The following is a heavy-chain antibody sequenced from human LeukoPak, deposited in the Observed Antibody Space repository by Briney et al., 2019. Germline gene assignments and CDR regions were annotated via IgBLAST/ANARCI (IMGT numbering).Heavy chain of an antibody. CDR2: ISGSGGST. Sequence: GGSLRLSCAASGFTFSSYAMSWVRQAPGKGLEWVSAISGSGGSTYYADSVKGRFTISRDNTKNSLYLQMNSLRAEDTAVYYCARHFYGSSGHPGIDYWGQGTLVTVSS. CDR3: ARHFYGSSGHPGIDY. CDR1: GFTFSSYA. V-gene: IGHV3-23*01. D-gene: IGHD3-22*01. J-gene: IGHJ4*02.